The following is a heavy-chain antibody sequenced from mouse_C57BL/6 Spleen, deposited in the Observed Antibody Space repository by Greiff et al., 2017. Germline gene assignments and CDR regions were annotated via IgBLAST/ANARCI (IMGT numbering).Heavy chain of an antibody. CDR3: ARSPYYYGSSLLDY. Sequence: QVQLQQPGAELVMPGASVKLSCKASGYTFTSYWMHWVKQRPGQGLEWIGEIDPSDSYTNYNQKFKGKSTLTVGKSSSTAYMQLSSLTSEDSAVYYCARSPYYYGSSLLDYWGQGTTLTVSS. J-gene: IGHJ2*01. CDR1: GYTFTSYW. V-gene: IGHV1-69*01. D-gene: IGHD1-1*01. CDR2: IDPSDSYT.